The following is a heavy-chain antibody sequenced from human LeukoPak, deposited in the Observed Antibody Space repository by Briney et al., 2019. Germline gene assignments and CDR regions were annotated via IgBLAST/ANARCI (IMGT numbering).Heavy chain of an antibody. D-gene: IGHD2-2*02. V-gene: IGHV3-30*18. CDR3: AKVRVPAAIEYYYYYMDV. CDR2: ISYDGTNK. CDR1: GFTFSSYG. Sequence: GRSLRLSCAASGFTFSSYGMHWVRQAPGKGLEWVAVISYDGTNKYYADSVKGRFTISRDNSKNTLYLQMNSLRAEDTAVYYCAKVRVPAAIEYYYYYMDVWGKGTTVTVSS. J-gene: IGHJ6*03.